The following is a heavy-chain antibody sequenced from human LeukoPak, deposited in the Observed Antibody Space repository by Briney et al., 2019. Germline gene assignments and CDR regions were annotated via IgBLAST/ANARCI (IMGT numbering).Heavy chain of an antibody. Sequence: GGSLRLSCAASGFTFSSYGMHWVRQAPGKGLEWVACIRYDGSNKYYADSVKGRFTMSRDNSKNTLYLQMNSLRAEDTAVYYCAKESLGGLGPAYNWFDPWGQGTLVTVSS. J-gene: IGHJ5*02. V-gene: IGHV3-30*02. CDR3: AKESLGGLGPAYNWFDP. D-gene: IGHD6-19*01. CDR2: IRYDGSNK. CDR1: GFTFSSYG.